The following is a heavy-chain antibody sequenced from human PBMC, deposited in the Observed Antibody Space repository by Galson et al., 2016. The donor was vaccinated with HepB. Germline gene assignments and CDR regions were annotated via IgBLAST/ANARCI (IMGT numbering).Heavy chain of an antibody. V-gene: IGHV3-49*03. CDR3: TRCQLYLGLDWFDP. CDR1: GFTFGDYA. J-gene: IGHJ5*02. CDR2: IRSKAYGGTT. D-gene: IGHD2-2*01. Sequence: SLRLSCAASGFTFGDYAMSWFRQAPGKGLEWVGFIRSKAYGGTTEYAASVKARVTISRDYSKSIAYLQMNSLKTEETAVYYCTRCQLYLGLDWFDPWGQGTLVTVSS.